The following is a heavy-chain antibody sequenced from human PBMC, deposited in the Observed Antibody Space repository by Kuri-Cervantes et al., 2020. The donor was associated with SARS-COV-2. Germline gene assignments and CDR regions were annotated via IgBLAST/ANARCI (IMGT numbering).Heavy chain of an antibody. Sequence: GGSLRLSCAASGFTFSSYAMSWVRQAPGKGLEWVPSISSGSDYIYYADSMKGRFTISRDNAKSSLFLQLTSLRAEDTAVYYCARVACSTTNCAIYYYYMDVWGKGTTVTVSS. CDR2: ISSGSDYI. V-gene: IGHV3-21*01. CDR3: ARVACSTTNCAIYYYYMDV. CDR1: GFTFSSYA. D-gene: IGHD2-2*01. J-gene: IGHJ6*03.